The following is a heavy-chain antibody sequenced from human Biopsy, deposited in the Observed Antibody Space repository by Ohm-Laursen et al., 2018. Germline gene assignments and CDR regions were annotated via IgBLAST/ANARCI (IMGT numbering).Heavy chain of an antibody. CDR1: GGSMSSYY. CDR2: IYNSGST. Sequence: SDTLSLTCTVSGGSMSSYYWTWIRQPPGKGLEWIGYIYNSGSTNYNPSLKSRVTISIDKSKNQFFLKLSSVTAEDTAVYYCARDDAVTVIRGLYYWGQGALVTVSS. D-gene: IGHD2-21*02. J-gene: IGHJ4*02. V-gene: IGHV4-59*07. CDR3: ARDDAVTVIRGLYY.